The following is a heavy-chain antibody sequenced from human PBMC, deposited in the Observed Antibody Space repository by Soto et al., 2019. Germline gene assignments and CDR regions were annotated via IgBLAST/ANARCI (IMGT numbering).Heavy chain of an antibody. CDR1: GFTFSDYY. CDR3: ARDAKVPSSISGSTHYYYYGMDV. V-gene: IGHV3-11*01. D-gene: IGHD3-10*01. J-gene: IGHJ6*02. Sequence: GGSLRLSCAASGFTFSDYYMSWIRQAPGKGLGWVSYISSSGSTIYYADSVKGRFTISRDNAKNSLYLQMNSLRAEDTAVYYCARDAKVPSSISGSTHYYYYGMDVWGQGTTVTVSS. CDR2: ISSSGSTI.